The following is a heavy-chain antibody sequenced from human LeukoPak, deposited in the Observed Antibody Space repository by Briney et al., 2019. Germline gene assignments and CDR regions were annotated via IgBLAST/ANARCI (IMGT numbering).Heavy chain of an antibody. V-gene: IGHV3-21*01. CDR1: GFTFSSYS. J-gene: IGHJ4*02. Sequence: GGSLRLSCAASGFTFSSYSMNWVRQAPGKGLEWVSSISSSSSYIYYADSVRGRFTISRDNARNSLYLQMHSLRAEDTAVYYCVRDNPRCCGVVPANIDDYWGQGTLVTVSS. CDR3: VRDNPRCCGVVPANIDDY. D-gene: IGHD2-15*01. CDR2: ISSSSSYI.